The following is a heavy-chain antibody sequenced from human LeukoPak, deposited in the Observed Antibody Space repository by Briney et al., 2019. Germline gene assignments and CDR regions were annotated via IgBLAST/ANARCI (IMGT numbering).Heavy chain of an antibody. V-gene: IGHV1-69*04. D-gene: IGHD3-10*01. Sequence: ASVKVSCKASGGTFSSYAISWVRQAPGQGLEWMGRIIPILGIANYAQKFQGRVTITADKSTSTAYMELSSLRSEDTAVYYCARDYGSGSYYNADAFDIWGQGTMVTVSS. J-gene: IGHJ3*02. CDR1: GGTFSSYA. CDR2: IIPILGIA. CDR3: ARDYGSGSYYNADAFDI.